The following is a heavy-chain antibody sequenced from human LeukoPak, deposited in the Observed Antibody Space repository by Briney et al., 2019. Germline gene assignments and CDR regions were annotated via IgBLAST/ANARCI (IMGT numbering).Heavy chain of an antibody. CDR3: ARSRPGSGDLFDI. Sequence: SETLSLTCTVSGGSISSYYWSWIRQPAGKGLEWIGDIYTSGSTNYNPSLKSRVTMSVDTSKNQFSLKLSFLTAADTAVFYCARSRPGSGDLFDIWAQGTMVTVSS. V-gene: IGHV4-4*07. CDR2: IYTSGST. J-gene: IGHJ3*02. CDR1: GGSISSYY. D-gene: IGHD3-10*01.